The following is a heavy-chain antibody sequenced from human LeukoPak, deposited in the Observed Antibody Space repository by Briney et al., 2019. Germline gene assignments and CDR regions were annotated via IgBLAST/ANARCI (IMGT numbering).Heavy chain of an antibody. D-gene: IGHD3-22*01. CDR2: INEDGSEK. Sequence: GGSLRLSCAASGFTFSSYWMSWVRQAPGKGLEWVANINEDGSEKYYVDSVKGRFTISRDNAKNSLYLQMSSLRAEDTAVYYCASFYFSYYYNSGWWDWCQGTLVIVSS. V-gene: IGHV3-7*01. CDR3: ASFYFSYYYNSGWWD. J-gene: IGHJ4*02. CDR1: GFTFSSYW.